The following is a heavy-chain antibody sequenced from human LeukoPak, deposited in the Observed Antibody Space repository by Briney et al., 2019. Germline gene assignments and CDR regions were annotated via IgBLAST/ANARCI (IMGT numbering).Heavy chain of an antibody. CDR3: ARGTILVAGIFDY. CDR2: IDFSWST. V-gene: IGHV4-59*11. D-gene: IGHD6-19*01. J-gene: IGHJ4*02. Sequence: SETLSLTCTVSGGYIDGHYWSWIRQSPGKGLEWIGYIDFSWSTDYNPSLRSRVTISVDTSKNQFSLKMTSMTAADTAVYYCARGTILVAGIFDYWGQGSLVTVSS. CDR1: GGYIDGHY.